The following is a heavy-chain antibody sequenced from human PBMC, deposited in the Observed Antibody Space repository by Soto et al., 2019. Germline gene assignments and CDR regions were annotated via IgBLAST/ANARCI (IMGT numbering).Heavy chain of an antibody. Sequence: ASVKVSCKASGYTFTSYVISWVRQAPGQGLEWMGWISTYNGNTNYAQNLQGRVTMTTDTSTSTAYMELSSLRSEDTAVYYCARSLTGTYYYYGMDVWGQGTTVTVSS. J-gene: IGHJ6*02. CDR2: ISTYNGNT. CDR3: ARSLTGTYYYYGMDV. CDR1: GYTFTSYV. D-gene: IGHD1-20*01. V-gene: IGHV1-18*01.